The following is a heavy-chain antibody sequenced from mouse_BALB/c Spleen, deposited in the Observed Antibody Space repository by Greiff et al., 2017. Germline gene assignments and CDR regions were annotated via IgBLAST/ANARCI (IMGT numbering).Heavy chain of an antibody. V-gene: IGHV3-6*02. Sequence: EVKLEESGPGLVKPSQSLSLTCSVTGYSITSGYYWNWIRQFPGNKLEWMGYISYDGSNNYNPSLKNRISITRDTSKNQFFLKLNSVTTEDTATYYCARAIYDGYYGAMDYWGQGTSVTVSS. CDR2: ISYDGSN. D-gene: IGHD2-3*01. CDR1: GYSITSGYY. CDR3: ARAIYDGYYGAMDY. J-gene: IGHJ4*01.